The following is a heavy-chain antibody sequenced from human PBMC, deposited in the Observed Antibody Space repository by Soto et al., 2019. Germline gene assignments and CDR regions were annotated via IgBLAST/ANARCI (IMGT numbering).Heavy chain of an antibody. J-gene: IGHJ6*02. CDR1: GFTFSNAW. CDR3: TTKQWQSRRYGMDV. D-gene: IGHD6-19*01. V-gene: IGHV3-15*07. CDR2: IKSKTDGGTT. Sequence: GGSLRLSCAASGFTFSNAWMNWVRQAPGKGLEWVGRIKSKTDGGTTDYAAPVKGRFTISRDDSKNTLYLQMNSLKTEDTAVYYCTTKQWQSRRYGMDVWGQGTTVTVSS.